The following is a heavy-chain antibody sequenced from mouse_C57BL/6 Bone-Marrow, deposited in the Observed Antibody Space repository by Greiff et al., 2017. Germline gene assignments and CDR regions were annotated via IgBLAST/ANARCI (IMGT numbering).Heavy chain of an antibody. J-gene: IGHJ1*03. V-gene: IGHV2-9-1*01. Sequence: VQLKESGPGLVAPSQSLSITCTVSGFSLTSYAISWVRQPPGKGLEWLGVIWTGGGTNYNSALKSRLSISKDNSKSQVFLKMNSLQTDDTARYYCARNVGYYGSSSPRYFDVWGTGTTVTVSS. CDR1: GFSLTSYA. CDR2: IWTGGGT. CDR3: ARNVGYYGSSSPRYFDV. D-gene: IGHD1-1*01.